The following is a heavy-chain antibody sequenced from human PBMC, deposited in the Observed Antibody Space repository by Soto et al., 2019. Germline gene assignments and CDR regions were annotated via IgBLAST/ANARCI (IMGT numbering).Heavy chain of an antibody. Sequence: ASVKVSCKASGYTFTGYYMHWVRQAPGQGLEWMGWINPNSGGTNYAQKFQGRVTMTMDTSISTAYMDLSRLRSDDTAVSYCARGELLYSSYCGMDFCGQRNTVTVSS. V-gene: IGHV1-2*02. CDR1: GYTFTGYY. D-gene: IGHD1-26*01. J-gene: IGHJ6*02. CDR2: INPNSGGT. CDR3: ARGELLYSSYCGMDF.